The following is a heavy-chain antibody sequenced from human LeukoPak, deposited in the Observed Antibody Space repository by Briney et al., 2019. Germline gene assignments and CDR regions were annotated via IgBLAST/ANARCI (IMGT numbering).Heavy chain of an antibody. Sequence: SVKVSCTASGGTFSSYAISWVRQAPGQGLEWMGGIIPIFGTANYAQKFQGRVTITADESTSTAYMELSSLRSEDTAVYYCARAYCSSTSCYPFDYWGQGTLVTVSS. J-gene: IGHJ4*02. V-gene: IGHV1-69*13. D-gene: IGHD2-2*01. CDR2: IIPIFGTA. CDR3: ARAYCSSTSCYPFDY. CDR1: GGTFSSYA.